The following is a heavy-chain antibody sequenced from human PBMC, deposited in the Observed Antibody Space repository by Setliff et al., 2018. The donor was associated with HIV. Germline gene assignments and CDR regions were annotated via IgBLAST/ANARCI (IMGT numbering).Heavy chain of an antibody. Sequence: GGSLRLSCAASGFTVSSNYMSWVRQAPGKGLEWVSVIYSGGSTYYADSVKGRFTISRDSSKNTLYLQMNSLRAEDTAVYYCASGREQGLRHAFDIWGQGAMVTVSS. CDR1: GFTVSSNY. J-gene: IGHJ3*02. D-gene: IGHD4-17*01. CDR3: ASGREQGLRHAFDI. CDR2: IYSGGST. V-gene: IGHV3-53*01.